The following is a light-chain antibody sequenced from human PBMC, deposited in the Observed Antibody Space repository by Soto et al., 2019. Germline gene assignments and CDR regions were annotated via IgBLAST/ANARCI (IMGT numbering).Light chain of an antibody. Sequence: DIQMTQSPSSLSASVGDRVTITCQASQDIRNYLNWYQQKPGKAPKLLIYDASNLETGVPSRFSGSGSRTDFTFTISSLQPEDSATYYCQHLLTFGPGTKVESK. J-gene: IGKJ3*01. CDR3: QHLLT. V-gene: IGKV1-33*01. CDR2: DAS. CDR1: QDIRNY.